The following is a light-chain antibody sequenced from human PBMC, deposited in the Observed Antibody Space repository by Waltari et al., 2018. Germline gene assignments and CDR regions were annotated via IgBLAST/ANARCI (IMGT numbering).Light chain of an antibody. CDR3: MQSTKEYS. Sequence: DIVMTQTPLSLPVTPGEPASISCRSSQSLLHSNGNTYLHWYLQKPGQSPRLLIYKVTNRESGVPDRFSGSGSGTYFTLKISRVEPEDVGVYYCMQSTKEYSFGQGTKVEIK. V-gene: IGKV2D-29*02. CDR2: KVT. J-gene: IGKJ2*03. CDR1: QSLLHSNGNTY.